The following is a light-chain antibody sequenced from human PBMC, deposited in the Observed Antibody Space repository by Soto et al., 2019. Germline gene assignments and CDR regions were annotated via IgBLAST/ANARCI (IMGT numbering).Light chain of an antibody. V-gene: IGKV1-5*03. CDR3: QQYNSYWT. Sequence: DIQMTQPPSTLSASVGDRVTITCRASQSISSWLAWYQQKPGKAPKLLIYKASSLESGVPSRFSGSGSGTEFTLTISSLQPDDFATYYCQQYNSYWTFGQGTNVEIK. CDR2: KAS. CDR1: QSISSW. J-gene: IGKJ1*01.